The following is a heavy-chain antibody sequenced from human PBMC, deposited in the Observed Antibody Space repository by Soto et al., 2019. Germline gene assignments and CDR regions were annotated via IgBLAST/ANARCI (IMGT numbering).Heavy chain of an antibody. D-gene: IGHD3-10*01. Sequence: ASVKVSCKASVYTFTSYYMHWVRQAPGQGLEWMGIINPSGGSTSYAQKFQGRVTMTRDTSTSTVYMELSSLRSEDTAVYYCARDYYYGSGSSLFYYYGMDVWGQGTTVTVSS. V-gene: IGHV1-46*01. J-gene: IGHJ6*02. CDR2: INPSGGST. CDR3: ARDYYYGSGSSLFYYYGMDV. CDR1: VYTFTSYY.